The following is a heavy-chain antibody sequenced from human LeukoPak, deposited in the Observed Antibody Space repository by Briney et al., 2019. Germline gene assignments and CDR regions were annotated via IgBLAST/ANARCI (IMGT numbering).Heavy chain of an antibody. D-gene: IGHD1-26*01. J-gene: IGHJ4*02. V-gene: IGHV1-2*02. Sequence: ASVKVSCKASGYTFTGYYIHWVRQAPGQGLEWMGWINPNSGGANYAQKFQGRVTMTRDTSISTAYMELSRLRSDDTAVYYCARGGTPQGPNDYWGQGTLVTVSS. CDR1: GYTFTGYY. CDR2: INPNSGGA. CDR3: ARGGTPQGPNDY.